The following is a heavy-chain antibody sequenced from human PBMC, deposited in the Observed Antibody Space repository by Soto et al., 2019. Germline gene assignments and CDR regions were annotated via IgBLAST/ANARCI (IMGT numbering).Heavy chain of an antibody. CDR3: ARARLSVPADY. V-gene: IGHV4-39*01. Sequence: PSETLSLTCTVSGGSISSSSYYWGWIRQPPGKGLEWIGSIYYSGSTYYNPSLKSRVTISVDTSKNQFSLKLSSVTAADTAVYYCARARLSVPADYWGQGTLVTVSS. J-gene: IGHJ4*02. CDR2: IYYSGST. D-gene: IGHD2-2*01. CDR1: GGSISSSSYY.